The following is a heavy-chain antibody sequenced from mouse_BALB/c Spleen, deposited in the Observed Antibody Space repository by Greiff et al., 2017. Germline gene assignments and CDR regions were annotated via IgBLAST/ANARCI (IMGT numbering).Heavy chain of an antibody. CDR3: ARHPRSRAWFAY. D-gene: IGHD3-1*01. J-gene: IGHJ3*01. Sequence: EVQVVESGGGLVKPGGSLKLSCAASGFAFSSYDMSWVRQTPEKRLEWVAYISSGGGSTYYPDTVKGRFTISRDNAKNTLYLQMSSLKSEDTAMYYCARHPRSRAWFAYWGQGTLVTVSA. V-gene: IGHV5-12-1*01. CDR2: ISSGGGST. CDR1: GFAFSSYD.